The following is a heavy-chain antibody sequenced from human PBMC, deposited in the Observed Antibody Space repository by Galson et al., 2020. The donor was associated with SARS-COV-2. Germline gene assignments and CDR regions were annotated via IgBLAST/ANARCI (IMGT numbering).Heavy chain of an antibody. Sequence: SGPTLVKPTQTLTLTCTFSGFSLSTSGMCVSWIRQPPGKALEWLARIDWDDDKYYSTSLKTRLTISKDTSKNQVVLTMTNMDPVDTATYYCARIVEYCSGGSCYSRWFDPWGQGTLVTVSS. J-gene: IGHJ5*02. D-gene: IGHD2-15*01. V-gene: IGHV2-70*11. CDR1: GFSLSTSGMC. CDR3: ARIVEYCSGGSCYSRWFDP. CDR2: IDWDDDK.